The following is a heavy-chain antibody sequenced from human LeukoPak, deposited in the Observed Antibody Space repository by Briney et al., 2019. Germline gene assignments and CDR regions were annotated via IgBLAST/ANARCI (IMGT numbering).Heavy chain of an antibody. J-gene: IGHJ5*02. Sequence: GGSLRLSCAASGFTFDDYAMHWARQAPGKGLEWVSGISWNSGSIGYADSVKGRFTISRDNAKNSVYLQMHDLRAEDTAVYYCARDSCGSGNYCNWFDPWGQGTLVTVSS. V-gene: IGHV3-9*01. D-gene: IGHD3-10*01. CDR2: ISWNSGSI. CDR1: GFTFDDYA. CDR3: ARDSCGSGNYCNWFDP.